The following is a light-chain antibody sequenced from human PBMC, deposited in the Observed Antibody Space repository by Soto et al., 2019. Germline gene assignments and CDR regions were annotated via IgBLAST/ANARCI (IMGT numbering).Light chain of an antibody. Sequence: EIVLTQSPGTLSLSPGERATLSCRASQTVSRSYLAWYQQKPGHAPRLLIYGASSRANGIPDRFSGSGSGTDFTLTISRLEPEDFAVYYCQQYASSLLTFGGGTKVEIK. CDR2: GAS. V-gene: IGKV3-20*01. CDR3: QQYASSLLT. J-gene: IGKJ4*01. CDR1: QTVSRSY.